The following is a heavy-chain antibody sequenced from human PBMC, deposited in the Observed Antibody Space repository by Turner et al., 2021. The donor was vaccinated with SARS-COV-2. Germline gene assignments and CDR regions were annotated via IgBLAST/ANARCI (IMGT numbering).Heavy chain of an antibody. CDR1: GFTFSSYG. Sequence: VPLVESGGGVVQPARSLRLSCAASGFTFSSYGRNWVRQAPGKGVEWVAVIWYDGSNKYYADSVKGRFTISRDNSKNTLYLQMNSLRAEDTAVYYCAREAYYYDSSDYYFEYYFDYWGQGTLVTVSS. V-gene: IGHV3-33*01. D-gene: IGHD3-22*01. CDR2: IWYDGSNK. J-gene: IGHJ4*02. CDR3: AREAYYYDSSDYYFEYYFDY.